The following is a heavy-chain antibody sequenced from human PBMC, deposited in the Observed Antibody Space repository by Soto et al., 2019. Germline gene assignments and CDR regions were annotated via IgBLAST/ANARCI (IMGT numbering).Heavy chain of an antibody. J-gene: IGHJ4*02. V-gene: IGHV1-69*01. CDR1: GGTFSSYA. CDR3: ARERSYGTVFDY. Sequence: QVQLVQSGAEVKKPGSSVKVSCKASGGTFSSYAISWVRQAPGQGLEWMGGIIPICGTANYAQKFQGRVTFTADESTSTAYMELSSLRSEDTAVYYWARERSYGTVFDYWGQGTLVTVSS. CDR2: IIPICGTA. D-gene: IGHD5-18*01.